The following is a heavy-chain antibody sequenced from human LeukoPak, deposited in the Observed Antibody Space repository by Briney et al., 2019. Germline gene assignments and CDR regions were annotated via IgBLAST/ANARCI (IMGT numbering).Heavy chain of an antibody. Sequence: TSETLSLTCAVSGGSISSGGYSWSWIRQPPGKGLEWIGYIYYSGSTYYNPSLKSRVTISVDTSKNQFSLKLSSVTAADTAVYYCAREASGYDLLEPTIDYWGQGTLVTVSS. CDR3: AREASGYDLLEPTIDY. J-gene: IGHJ4*02. CDR1: GGSISSGGYS. D-gene: IGHD5-12*01. V-gene: IGHV4-30-4*07. CDR2: IYYSGST.